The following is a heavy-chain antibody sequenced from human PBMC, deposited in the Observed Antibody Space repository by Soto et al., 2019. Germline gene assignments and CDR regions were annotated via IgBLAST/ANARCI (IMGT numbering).Heavy chain of an antibody. D-gene: IGHD2-2*01. Sequence: DVQLVESGGGLVKPGGSLRLSCADSGFTLKNYSMTWVRQAPGKGLEWVSSISSNSNYKYYADSLKVRFTISRDNAKNALYLQMSSLRAEDTAVYYCARARSTTWSGTTRGWFDPWGRGTLVTVAS. CDR1: GFTLKNYS. CDR3: ARARSTTWSGTTRGWFDP. J-gene: IGHJ5*02. V-gene: IGHV3-21*06. CDR2: ISSNSNYK.